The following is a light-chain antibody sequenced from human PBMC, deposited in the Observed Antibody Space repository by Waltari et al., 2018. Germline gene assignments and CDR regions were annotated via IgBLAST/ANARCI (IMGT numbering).Light chain of an antibody. CDR1: RTVTSH. CDR3: QQSYSSQRT. Sequence: IQMTQSPSSLSASVGDRLTGTCRASRTVTSHLHWYQQKSGKAPKLLIYAVSTFEPGVPSRFSGSGSGTDFNLTISSLQPEDFATYYCQQSYSSQRTFGGGTKVE. J-gene: IGKJ4*01. V-gene: IGKV1-39*01. CDR2: AVS.